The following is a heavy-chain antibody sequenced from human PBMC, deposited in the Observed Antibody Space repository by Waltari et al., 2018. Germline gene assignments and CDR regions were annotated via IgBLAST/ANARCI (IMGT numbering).Heavy chain of an antibody. J-gene: IGHJ4*02. CDR2: IGWISGDS. Sequence: EVQLVTSGGGLVQPGRSLRLACVGSGFRFDDYAMYWVRQRPGKGLGWLSGIGWISGDSGYADSVRGRFSTYRDNARKSLYLQMGRLRPEDTALYYCVKGGWGFGAFYEQHWGQGIQVTVSS. V-gene: IGHV3-9*01. D-gene: IGHD3-10*01. CDR3: VKGGWGFGAFYEQH. CDR1: GFRFDDYA.